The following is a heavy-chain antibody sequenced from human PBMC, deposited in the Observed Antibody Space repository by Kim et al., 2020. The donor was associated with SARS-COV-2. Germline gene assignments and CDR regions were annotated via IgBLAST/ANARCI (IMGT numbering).Heavy chain of an antibody. V-gene: IGHV1-46*01. Sequence: AQKFQGRVTMTRDTSTSTVYMELSSLRSEDTAVYYCARAYGSGSYETNFDDWGQGTLVTVSS. J-gene: IGHJ4*02. CDR3: ARAYGSGSYETNFDD. D-gene: IGHD3-10*01.